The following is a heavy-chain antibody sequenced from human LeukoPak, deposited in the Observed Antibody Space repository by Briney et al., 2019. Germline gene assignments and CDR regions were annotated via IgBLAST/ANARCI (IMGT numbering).Heavy chain of an antibody. J-gene: IGHJ3*02. CDR2: ISTNGGYT. CDR3: IQGGSRTRDFHDFDI. V-gene: IGHV3-64D*06. D-gene: IGHD1-14*01. CDR1: GFTISSFV. Sequence: PGGSRILYCSASGFTISSFVLHWVRQAPGKGLESVSGISTNGGYTYHADSVKGRFTISRDNSKNTPFLQMSSLRAEDTAVYFCIQGGSRTRDFHDFDIWGQETMVTVSS.